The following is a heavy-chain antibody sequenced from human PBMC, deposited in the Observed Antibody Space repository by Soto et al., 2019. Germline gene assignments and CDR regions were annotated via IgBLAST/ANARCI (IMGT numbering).Heavy chain of an antibody. CDR3: ATGRFDCSGGSCFSYYPFDY. CDR2: FDPEDGET. CDR1: GYTLTELS. Sequence: ASVKVSCKVSGYTLTELSIHWVRQAPGKGLEWMGGFDPEDGETIYAQKFQGRVTMTEDTSTDTAYMELSSLRSEDTAVYYCATGRFDCSGGSCFSYYPFDYWGQGTLVTVSS. J-gene: IGHJ4*02. D-gene: IGHD2-15*01. V-gene: IGHV1-24*01.